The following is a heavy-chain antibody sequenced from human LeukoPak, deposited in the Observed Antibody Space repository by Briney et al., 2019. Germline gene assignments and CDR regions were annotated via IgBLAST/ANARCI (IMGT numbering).Heavy chain of an antibody. J-gene: IGHJ5*02. CDR2: IYYSGST. V-gene: IGHV4-59*08. Sequence: KPSETLSLTCTVSGGSISSYYWSWIRQPPGKGLEWIGYIYYSGSTYYNPSLKSRVTISVDTSKNQFSLKLSSVTAADTAVYYCARRITVTTRNWFDPWGQGTLVTVSS. CDR1: GGSISSYY. D-gene: IGHD4-17*01. CDR3: ARRITVTTRNWFDP.